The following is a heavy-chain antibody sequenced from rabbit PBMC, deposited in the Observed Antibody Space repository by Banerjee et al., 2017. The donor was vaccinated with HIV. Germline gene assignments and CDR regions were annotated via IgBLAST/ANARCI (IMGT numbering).Heavy chain of an antibody. V-gene: IGHV1S45*01. D-gene: IGHD6-1*01. J-gene: IGHJ4*01. CDR2: IYAGSGIT. CDR1: GFSFSSSYY. CDR3: ARDLDTYGYAGETYDAYYFNF. Sequence: QEQLEESGGDLVKPGASLTLTCTASGFSFSSSYYMCWVRQAPGKGLEWIGCIYAGSGITYYANWAKGRFTISKTSSTTVTLQMTRLTAADTATYFCARDLDTYGYAGETYDAYYFNFWGQGTLVTVS.